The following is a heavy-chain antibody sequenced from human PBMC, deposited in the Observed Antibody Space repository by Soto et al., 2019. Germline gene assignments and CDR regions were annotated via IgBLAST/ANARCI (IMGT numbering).Heavy chain of an antibody. V-gene: IGHV3-48*02. Sequence: GGSLRLSCAASGFTFSSYSMNWVRQAPGKGLEWVSYISSSSGTIYYADSVKGRFTISRDNAKNSLYLQMNSLRDEDTAVYYCARGGKYSSSSHTFDYWGQGTLVTVSS. J-gene: IGHJ4*02. D-gene: IGHD6-6*01. CDR3: ARGGKYSSSSHTFDY. CDR2: ISSSSGTI. CDR1: GFTFSSYS.